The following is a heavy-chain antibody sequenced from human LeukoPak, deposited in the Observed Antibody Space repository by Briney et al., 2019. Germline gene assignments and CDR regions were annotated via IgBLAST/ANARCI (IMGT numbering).Heavy chain of an antibody. V-gene: IGHV3-23*01. CDR1: GFTFSSYA. CDR2: ISGSGGST. J-gene: IGHJ4*02. Sequence: GGSLRLSCAASGFTFSSYAMGWVRQAPGKGLEWVSAISGSGGSTYYADSVKGRFTISRDNSKNTLYLQMNSLRAEDTAVYYCAKVLGYYDSSGYSNFDYWGQGTLVTVSS. D-gene: IGHD3-22*01. CDR3: AKVLGYYDSSGYSNFDY.